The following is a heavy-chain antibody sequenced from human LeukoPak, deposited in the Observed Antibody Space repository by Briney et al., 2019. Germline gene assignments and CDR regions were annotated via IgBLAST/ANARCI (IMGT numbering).Heavy chain of an antibody. D-gene: IGHD1-26*01. CDR2: ISYDGSKE. CDR3: ARDISGSYSVDY. Sequence: GGSLRLSCAASGFTFSNYGMHWVRQAPGKGLEWVAVISYDGSKEYCADSVKGRFTISRDNSKNTLYLQMNSLRDEDTAVYYCARDISGSYSVDYWGQGTLVTVSP. J-gene: IGHJ4*02. CDR1: GFTFSNYG. V-gene: IGHV3-30-3*01.